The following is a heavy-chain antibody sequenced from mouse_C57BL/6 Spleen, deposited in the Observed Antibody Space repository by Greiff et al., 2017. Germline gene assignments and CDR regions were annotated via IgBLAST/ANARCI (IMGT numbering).Heavy chain of an antibody. V-gene: IGHV1-64*01. J-gene: IGHJ4*01. CDR3: ARGSVLFYAMDY. D-gene: IGHD1-1*01. CDR1: GYTFTSYW. CDR2: IHPNSGST. Sequence: QVQLQQPGAELVKPGASVKLSCKASGYTFTSYWMHWVKQRPGQGLEWIGMIHPNSGSTNYNEKFKSKATLTVDKSSSTAYMQLSSLTSEDSAVYYCARGSVLFYAMDYWGQGTSVTVSS.